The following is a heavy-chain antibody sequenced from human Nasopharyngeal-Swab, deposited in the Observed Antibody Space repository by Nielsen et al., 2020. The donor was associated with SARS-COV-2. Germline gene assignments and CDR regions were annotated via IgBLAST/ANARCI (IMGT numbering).Heavy chain of an antibody. CDR2: ISSSAAFI. CDR3: ARGGQELHYYYYYGMDV. Sequence: GESLKISCAASGFTLSDYSMNWVRQAPGKGLEWVSSISSSAAFINYADSVQGRLTISRDNAKNSLYLQMNSLRAEDTAVYYCARGGQELHYYYYYGMDVWGQGTTVTVSS. CDR1: GFTLSDYS. D-gene: IGHD3-10*01. V-gene: IGHV3-21*01. J-gene: IGHJ6*02.